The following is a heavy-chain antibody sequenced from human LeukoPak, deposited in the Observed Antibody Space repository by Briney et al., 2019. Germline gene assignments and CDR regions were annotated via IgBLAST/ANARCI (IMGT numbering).Heavy chain of an antibody. CDR2: MNPKSGNT. D-gene: IGHD1-26*01. Sequence: GASVKVSGKASGYTFTSYDINWVRQVTGQGLEWMGWMNPKSGNTGYAQKFQGRVTITRNTSISTAYMELSRLRSDDTAVYYCARDPPYSGSYYFDYWGQGTLVTVSS. CDR3: ARDPPYSGSYYFDY. CDR1: GYTFTSYD. J-gene: IGHJ4*02. V-gene: IGHV1-8*01.